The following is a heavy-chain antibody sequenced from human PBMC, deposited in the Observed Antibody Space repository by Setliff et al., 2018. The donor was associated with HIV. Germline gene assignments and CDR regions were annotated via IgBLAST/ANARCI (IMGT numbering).Heavy chain of an antibody. CDR1: GFNVGTNG. CDR2: IFARGDGT. D-gene: IGHD4-17*01. Sequence: GGSLRLSCAVSGFNVGTNGLSWVRQAPGKGLEWVSDIFARGDGTSYAESVKGRFTISRDNSKNTVFLQMNSLRVEDTAVYFCASRPSGDYGPWDYWGRGTLVTVSS. V-gene: IGHV3-23*01. CDR3: ASRPSGDYGPWDY. J-gene: IGHJ4*02.